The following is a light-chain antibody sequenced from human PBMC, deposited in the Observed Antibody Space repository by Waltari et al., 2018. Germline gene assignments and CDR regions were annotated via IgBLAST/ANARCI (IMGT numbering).Light chain of an antibody. J-gene: IGLJ2*01. Sequence: QSVLTQSPSASGTSGQRVTISCSGSSSNIGRDIVNWYRHLPGTAPKLLIYNNNQRPSGVPDRFSGSKSGTSASLAIGGLQSEDEADYYCAAWDDSLNGVVFGGGTKLSVL. CDR2: NNN. CDR3: AAWDDSLNGVV. CDR1: SSNIGRDI. V-gene: IGLV1-44*01.